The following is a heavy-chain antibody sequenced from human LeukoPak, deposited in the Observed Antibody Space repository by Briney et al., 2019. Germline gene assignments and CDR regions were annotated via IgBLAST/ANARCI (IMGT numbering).Heavy chain of an antibody. CDR2: IYTSGST. J-gene: IGHJ6*03. V-gene: IGHV4-4*07. Sequence: SETLSLTCTVSGGSISSYYWSWIRQPAGKGLEWIGRIYTSGSTNYNPSLKSRVTISVDTSKNQFSLKLSSVTAADTAVYYCARHRLILDYYYYMDVWGKGTTVTVSS. CDR3: ARHRLILDYYYYMDV. D-gene: IGHD3-16*01. CDR1: GGSISSYY.